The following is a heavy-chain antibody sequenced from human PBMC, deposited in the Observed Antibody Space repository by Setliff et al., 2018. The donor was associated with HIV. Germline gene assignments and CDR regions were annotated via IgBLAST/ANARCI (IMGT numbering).Heavy chain of an antibody. V-gene: IGHV1-3*01. CDR3: ARGFTAAAGPTGY. CDR1: GYTFTSYA. D-gene: IGHD6-13*01. CDR2: INAGNGNT. J-gene: IGHJ4*02. Sequence: GASVKVSCKASGYTFTSYAMHWVRQAPGQRLEWMGWINAGNGNTKYSQKFQGRVTITRDTSASTAYMELNSLRAEDTAVYYCARGFTAAAGPTGYWGQGTLVTVSS.